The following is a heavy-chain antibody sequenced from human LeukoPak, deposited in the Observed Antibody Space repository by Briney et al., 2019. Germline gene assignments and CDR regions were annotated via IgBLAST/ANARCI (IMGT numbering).Heavy chain of an antibody. CDR3: ARASFDY. CDR2: ISSSSYI. V-gene: IGHV3-21*01. J-gene: IGHJ4*02. Sequence: GGSLRLSCAASGFTFSSYSMNWVRQAPGKGLEWVSSISSSSYIYYADSVKGRFAISRDNAKNSLYLQMNSLRAEDTAVYYCARASFDYWGQGTLVTVSS. CDR1: GFTFSSYS.